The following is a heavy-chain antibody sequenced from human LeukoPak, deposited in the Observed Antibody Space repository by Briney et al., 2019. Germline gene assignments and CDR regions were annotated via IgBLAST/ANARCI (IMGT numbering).Heavy chain of an antibody. V-gene: IGHV3-33*08. J-gene: IGHJ3*02. D-gene: IGHD3-16*01. Sequence: PGGSLRLSCAASGFTFSSYGMHWVRQAPGKGLEWVAVISYDGSNKHYADSVKGRFTISRDNSKNTLYLQMNSLRAEDTAVYYCARRGAASDAFDIWGQGTMVTVSS. CDR2: ISYDGSNK. CDR3: ARRGAASDAFDI. CDR1: GFTFSSYG.